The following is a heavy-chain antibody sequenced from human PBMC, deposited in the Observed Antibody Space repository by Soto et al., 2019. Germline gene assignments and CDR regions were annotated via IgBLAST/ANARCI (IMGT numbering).Heavy chain of an antibody. J-gene: IGHJ6*02. D-gene: IGHD1-26*01. V-gene: IGHV3-13*05. CDR2: LGAADDP. CDR1: GFSFRDYD. CDR3: ARAYLGRLPRRADYYYAMDV. Sequence: GGSLRLSCAASGFSFRDYDMHWVRQPTGKGLEWVSGLGAADDPYYVASVKGRFPVSRDNAQNSLYLQMNNLRVDDTAVYYCARAYLGRLPRRADYYYAMDVWARGTTATVSS.